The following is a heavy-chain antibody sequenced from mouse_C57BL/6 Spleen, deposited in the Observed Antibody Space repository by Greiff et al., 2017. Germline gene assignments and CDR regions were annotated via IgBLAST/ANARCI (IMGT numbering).Heavy chain of an antibody. D-gene: IGHD2-13*01. V-gene: IGHV1-72*01. CDR1: GYTFTSYW. CDR3: AREGLQAMDY. CDR2: IDPKSGGT. J-gene: IGHJ4*01. Sequence: QVQLPQPGAELVKPGASVQLSCKASGYTFTSYWMPWVKPRPGRGLGWLGRIDPKSGGTKYNEKFKSKATLTVDKPSSTAYMQLSSLTAEDSAVYYCAREGLQAMDYWGQGTSVTVSS.